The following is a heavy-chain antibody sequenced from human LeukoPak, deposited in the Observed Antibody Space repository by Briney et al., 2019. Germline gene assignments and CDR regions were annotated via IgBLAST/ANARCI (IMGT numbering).Heavy chain of an antibody. CDR2: ISSSSYI. Sequence: PGGSLRLSCAASGFTFSSYSMNWVRQAPGKGLEWVSSISSSSYIYYADSVKGRFTISRDDSKNTLDLQMNSLRVEDTAVYYCGKGRVSEWGQGTLVTVSS. D-gene: IGHD6-19*01. CDR3: GKGRVSE. CDR1: GFTFSSYS. J-gene: IGHJ4*02. V-gene: IGHV3-21*04.